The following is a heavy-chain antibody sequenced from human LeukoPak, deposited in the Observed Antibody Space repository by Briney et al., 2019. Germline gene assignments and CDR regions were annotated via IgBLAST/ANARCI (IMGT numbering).Heavy chain of an antibody. Sequence: GGSLRLSCAASEFTFDNYAMSWVRQAPGKGLEWVSAISGGGGSTYYADSVKGRFTISRDNSKNTLYLQMNSLRAEDTAVYYCAKGRYSSGWYYFDYWGQGTLVTVSS. CDR3: AKGRYSSGWYYFDY. V-gene: IGHV3-23*01. CDR1: EFTFDNYA. J-gene: IGHJ4*02. CDR2: ISGGGGST. D-gene: IGHD6-19*01.